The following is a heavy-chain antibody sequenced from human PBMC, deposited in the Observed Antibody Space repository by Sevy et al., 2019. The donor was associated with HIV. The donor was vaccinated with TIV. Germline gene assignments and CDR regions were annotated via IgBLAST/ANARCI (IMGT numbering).Heavy chain of an antibody. CDR1: GYTLTELS. CDR2: FDPEDGET. J-gene: IGHJ4*02. D-gene: IGHD3-16*01. CDR3: ATRSWRGGSFDY. Sequence: ASVKVSCKVSGYTLTELSMHWVRQAPGKGLEWMGGFDPEDGETIYAQKFQGRVTMTEDTSTDTAYMELSSLRSEDTAVYYCATRSWRGGSFDYWGQGTLVTASS. V-gene: IGHV1-24*01.